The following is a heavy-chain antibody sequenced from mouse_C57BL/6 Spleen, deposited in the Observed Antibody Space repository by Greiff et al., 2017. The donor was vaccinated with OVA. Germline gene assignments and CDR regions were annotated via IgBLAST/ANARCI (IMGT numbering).Heavy chain of an antibody. CDR3: AKNYYGSSYFDY. Sequence: VQRVESGAELVKPGASVKISCKASGYAFSSYWMNWVKQRPGKGLEWIGQIYPGDGDTNSNGKFKGKATLTADKSSSTAYMQLSSLTSEDSAVYFCAKNYYGSSYFDYWGQGTTLTVSS. J-gene: IGHJ2*01. CDR1: GYAFSSYW. CDR2: IYPGDGDT. V-gene: IGHV1-80*01. D-gene: IGHD1-1*01.